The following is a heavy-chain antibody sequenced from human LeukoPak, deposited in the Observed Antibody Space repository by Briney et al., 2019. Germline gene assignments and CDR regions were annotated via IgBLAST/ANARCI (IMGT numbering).Heavy chain of an antibody. CDR3: VKDSDELIAAVYNWFDP. J-gene: IGHJ5*02. CDR1: GFTFSNFW. Sequence: GGSLRLSCAASGFTFSNFWMSWVRQAPEKGLEWVSGISGSGGSTYYADSVKGRFTISRDNFKDTLYLQMNSLRAEDTAVYHCVKDSDELIAAVYNWFDPWGQGTQVTVSS. D-gene: IGHD6-13*01. V-gene: IGHV3-23*01. CDR2: ISGSGGST.